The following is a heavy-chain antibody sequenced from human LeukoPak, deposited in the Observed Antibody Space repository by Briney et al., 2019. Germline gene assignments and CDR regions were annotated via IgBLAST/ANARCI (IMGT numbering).Heavy chain of an antibody. CDR2: INHSGST. J-gene: IGHJ5*02. Sequence: KPSETLSLTCAVYGGSFSGYYWSWIRQPPGKGLEWIGEINHSGSTNYNPSLKSRVTISVDTSKNQFSLKLSSVTAADTAVYYCARGRITIFGVVNYNWFDPWGQGTPVTVSS. D-gene: IGHD3-3*01. CDR3: ARGRITIFGVVNYNWFDP. CDR1: GGSFSGYY. V-gene: IGHV4-34*01.